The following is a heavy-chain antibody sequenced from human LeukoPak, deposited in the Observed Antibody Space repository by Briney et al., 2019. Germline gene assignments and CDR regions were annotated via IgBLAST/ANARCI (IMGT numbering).Heavy chain of an antibody. CDR1: GGSISSYY. V-gene: IGHV4-59*08. D-gene: IGHD2-2*01. CDR2: IYHSGST. Sequence: SETLSLTCTVSGGSISSYYWSWIRQPPGKRLEWIGYIYHSGSTNYNSSLKSRVTISVDTSKNQFSLKLSSVTAADTAVYYCARGGRSAANAFDIWGQGTMVTVSS. J-gene: IGHJ3*02. CDR3: ARGGRSAANAFDI.